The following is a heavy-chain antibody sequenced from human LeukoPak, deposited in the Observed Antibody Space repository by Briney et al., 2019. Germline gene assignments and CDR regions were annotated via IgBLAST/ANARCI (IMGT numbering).Heavy chain of an antibody. CDR3: AKRGGTLYSGYDWGPFDY. D-gene: IGHD5-12*01. CDR1: GFTFGDYA. J-gene: IGHJ4*02. CDR2: ISWNSDSI. V-gene: IGHV3-9*01. Sequence: GGSLRLSCAASGFTFGDYAMHWVRQAPGKGLEWVSGISWNSDSIGYADSVKGRFTISRDNAKNSLYLQMNSLRAEDTALYYCAKRGGTLYSGYDWGPFDYWGQGTLVTASS.